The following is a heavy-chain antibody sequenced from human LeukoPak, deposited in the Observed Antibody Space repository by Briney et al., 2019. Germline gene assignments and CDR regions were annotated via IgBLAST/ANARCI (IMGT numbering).Heavy chain of an antibody. CDR3: AKTYYDILTGYGGPYYMDV. D-gene: IGHD3-9*01. Sequence: SETLSLTCAVYGGSFSGYYWSWIRQPPGKGLEWIGYIYYSGSTNYNPSLKSRVTISVDTSKNQFSLKLSSVTAADTAVYYCAKTYYDILTGYGGPYYMDVWGKGTTVTVSS. CDR1: GGSFSGYY. V-gene: IGHV4-59*01. J-gene: IGHJ6*03. CDR2: IYYSGST.